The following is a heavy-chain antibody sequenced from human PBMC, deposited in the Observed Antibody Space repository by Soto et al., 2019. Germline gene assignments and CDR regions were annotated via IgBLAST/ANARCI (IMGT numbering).Heavy chain of an antibody. Sequence: SETLSLTCAVSGGSISSSNWWSWVRQPPGKGLEWIGEIYHSGSTNYNPSLKSRITISVDKSKNQFSLKLSSVTAADTAVYYCARGGSSSSPYYGMDVWGQGTTVTVSS. CDR2: IYHSGST. D-gene: IGHD6-6*01. V-gene: IGHV4-4*02. J-gene: IGHJ6*02. CDR3: ARGGSSSSPYYGMDV. CDR1: GGSISSSNW.